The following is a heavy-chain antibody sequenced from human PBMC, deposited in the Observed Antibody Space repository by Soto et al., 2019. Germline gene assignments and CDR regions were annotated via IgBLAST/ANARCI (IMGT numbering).Heavy chain of an antibody. V-gene: IGHV5-51*01. CDR1: GYSFTNYW. D-gene: IGHD1-26*01. CDR2: IFPGDSDT. Sequence: GESLKISCKGSGYSFTNYWIGWVRQKPGKGLEWMGTIFPGDSDTRYSPSFQGQVTISADRSTSTAYLQWSSLKASDTAMYYCARRRDGGSYNAFDIWGQGTMVTVSS. CDR3: ARRRDGGSYNAFDI. J-gene: IGHJ3*02.